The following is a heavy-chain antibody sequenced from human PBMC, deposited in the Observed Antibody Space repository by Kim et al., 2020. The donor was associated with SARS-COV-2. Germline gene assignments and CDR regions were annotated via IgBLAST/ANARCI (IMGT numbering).Heavy chain of an antibody. D-gene: IGHD3-3*01. CDR1: GFGFSTYE. V-gene: IGHV3-48*03. CDR2: ISATDIV. CDR3: TRGGGFYNHADF. J-gene: IGHJ4*02. Sequence: GGSLRLSCAASGFGFSTYEMNWVRQAPGKGLEWISHISATDIVYYADSVKGRFTISRDNARNSLFLQMNSLRAEDTALYYFTRGGGFYNHADFWGQVTQV.